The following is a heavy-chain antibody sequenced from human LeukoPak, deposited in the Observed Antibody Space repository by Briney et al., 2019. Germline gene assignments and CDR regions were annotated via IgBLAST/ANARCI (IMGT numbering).Heavy chain of an antibody. J-gene: IGHJ5*02. CDR2: ISAYNGNT. Sequence: ASVKVSCKASGYTFTSYGISWVRQAPGQGLEWMGWISAYNGNTNYAQKLQGRVTMTTDTSTSTAYMELRSLRSDDTAVYYCARDHPYSSGRNNWFDPWGQGTLVTVSS. CDR3: ARDHPYSSGRNNWFDP. D-gene: IGHD6-19*01. V-gene: IGHV1-18*01. CDR1: GYTFTSYG.